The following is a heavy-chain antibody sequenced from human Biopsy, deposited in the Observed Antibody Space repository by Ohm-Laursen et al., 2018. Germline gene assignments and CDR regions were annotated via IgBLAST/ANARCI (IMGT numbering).Heavy chain of an antibody. CDR3: ARDTRWSPYSMDV. CDR2: ISGGGTI. V-gene: IGHV3-11*01. J-gene: IGHJ6*02. Sequence: GSLRLSCAASGFSFSDYHMRWIRQAQGRGLERVSYISGGGTIYYGDSMKGRVTISRDNAKNSLYLQMHSLRDEDTAVYYCARDTRWSPYSMDVWGQGTTVTVSS. D-gene: IGHD4-23*01. CDR1: GFSFSDYH.